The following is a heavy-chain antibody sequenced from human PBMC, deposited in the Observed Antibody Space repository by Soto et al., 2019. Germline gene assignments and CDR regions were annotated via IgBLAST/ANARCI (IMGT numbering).Heavy chain of an antibody. Sequence: SETLSLTCTVSGGSISSGDYYWSWIRQPPGKGLEWIGYIYYSGSTYYNPSLKSRVTISVDTSKNQFSLKLSSVTAADTAVYYCARDGCSGGSCYSRFDPWGQGTLVTVSS. D-gene: IGHD2-15*01. CDR1: GGSISSGDYY. V-gene: IGHV4-30-4*01. CDR3: ARDGCSGGSCYSRFDP. CDR2: IYYSGST. J-gene: IGHJ5*02.